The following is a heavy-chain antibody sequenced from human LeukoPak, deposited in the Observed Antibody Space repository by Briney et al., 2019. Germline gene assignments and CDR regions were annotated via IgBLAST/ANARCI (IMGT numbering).Heavy chain of an antibody. Sequence: ASVKVSCKASGYTFTGYYMHWVRQAPGQGLEWMGRINPNSGGTNYAQKFQGRVTMTRDTSISTAYMELSRLRSDDTAVYFCAREDHTIFCPYWGQGTLVTVSS. J-gene: IGHJ4*02. CDR1: GYTFTGYY. V-gene: IGHV1-2*06. CDR3: AREDHTIFCPY. CDR2: INPNSGGT. D-gene: IGHD3-9*01.